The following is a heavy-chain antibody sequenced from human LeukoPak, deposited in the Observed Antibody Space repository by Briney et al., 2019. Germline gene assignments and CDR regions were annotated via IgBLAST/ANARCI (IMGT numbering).Heavy chain of an antibody. J-gene: IGHJ6*02. CDR1: GGSISSYY. CDR2: IYYSGST. V-gene: IGHV4-59*01. D-gene: IGHD6-13*01. CDR3: ARDRVEQLAYYYYGMDV. Sequence: SETLSLTCTVSGGSISSYYWSWIRQPPGKGLEWIGYIYYSGSTNYNPSLKSRVTISVDTSKNQFSLKLSSVTAADTAVYCCARDRVEQLAYYYYGMDVWGQGTTVTVSS.